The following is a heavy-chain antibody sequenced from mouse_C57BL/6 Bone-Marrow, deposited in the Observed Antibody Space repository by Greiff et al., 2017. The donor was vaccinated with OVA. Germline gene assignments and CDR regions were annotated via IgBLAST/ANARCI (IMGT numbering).Heavy chain of an antibody. CDR1: GFSLTSYG. CDR2: IWSGGST. Sequence: VQRVESGPGLVQPSQSLSITCTVSGFSLTSYGVHWVRQSPGKGLEWLGVIWSGGSTDYNAAFISRLSISKDNSKSQVFFKMNSLQADDTAIYYCASITTVVAYYAMDYWGQGTSVTVSS. V-gene: IGHV2-2*01. J-gene: IGHJ4*01. CDR3: ASITTVVAYYAMDY. D-gene: IGHD1-1*01.